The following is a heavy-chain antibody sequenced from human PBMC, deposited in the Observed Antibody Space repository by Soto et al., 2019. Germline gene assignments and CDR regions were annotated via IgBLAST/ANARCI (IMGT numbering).Heavy chain of an antibody. V-gene: IGHV3-30*18. Sequence: PGGSLRLSCAASGFTFSSYGMHWVRQAPGKGLEWVAVISYDGSNKYYADSVKGRFTISRDNSKNTLYLQMNSLRAEDTAVYYCAKGPYSSGWCFDYWGQGTLVTVSS. CDR2: ISYDGSNK. D-gene: IGHD6-19*01. CDR1: GFTFSSYG. J-gene: IGHJ4*02. CDR3: AKGPYSSGWCFDY.